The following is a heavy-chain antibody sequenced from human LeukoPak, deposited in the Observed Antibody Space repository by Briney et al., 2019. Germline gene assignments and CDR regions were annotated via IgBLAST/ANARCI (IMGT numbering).Heavy chain of an antibody. CDR1: GGSIRSSDYC. CDR3: ARYVVYGSGKYYFDY. Sequence: PSETLSLTCFVSGGSIRSSDYCWSWIRQPPGKEVEWIASITYGGTTYYNPSLQSRVTISVDTSKNQFSLRLNSVTAADTAVYFCARYVVYGSGKYYFDYWGQGSLVTVSS. J-gene: IGHJ4*02. CDR2: ITYGGTT. V-gene: IGHV4-39*01. D-gene: IGHD3-10*01.